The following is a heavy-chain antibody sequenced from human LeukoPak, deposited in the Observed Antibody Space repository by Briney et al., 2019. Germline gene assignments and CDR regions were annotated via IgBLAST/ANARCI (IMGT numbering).Heavy chain of an antibody. Sequence: GGSLRLSXAASGFPFSNYALTWVRQAPGKGLEWVSSISGRSTYYADSVKGRFSISRDNYKNTLYLQMSSLRAEDTAVYYCARDPNGNYVGAFDFQRWGQGTLVTVSS. CDR2: ISGRST. D-gene: IGHD4-17*01. V-gene: IGHV3-23*01. J-gene: IGHJ1*01. CDR3: ARDPNGNYVGAFDFQR. CDR1: GFPFSNYA.